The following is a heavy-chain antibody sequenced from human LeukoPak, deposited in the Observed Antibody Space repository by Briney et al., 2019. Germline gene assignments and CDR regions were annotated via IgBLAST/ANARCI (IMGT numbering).Heavy chain of an antibody. CDR3: ASYFYWWSYLGL. CDR1: GFTYSDYW. D-gene: IGHD3-9*01. J-gene: IGHJ4*02. Sequence: PGGSLRLSCAASGFTYSDYWMTWVRQAPGKGLEWLANIKTDGSEKYYVDSVKGRFTISRDNANNPLYLQMNSLRVEDTTVYFCASYFYWWSYLGLWGQGTLVTVSS. V-gene: IGHV3-7*01. CDR2: IKTDGSEK.